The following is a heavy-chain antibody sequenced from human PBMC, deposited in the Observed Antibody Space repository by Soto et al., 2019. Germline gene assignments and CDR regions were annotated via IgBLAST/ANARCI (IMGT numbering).Heavy chain of an antibody. D-gene: IGHD5-18*01. V-gene: IGHV3-23*01. CDR1: GFTFSSYA. CDR3: AMDLGGYSYGYVD. Sequence: EVQLLESGGGLVQPGGSLRLSCAASGFTFSSYAMSWVRQAPGKGLEWVSAISGSGGSTYYADYVKGRFTISRDNSKNTLYMKMNSLRAEGKAGDYCAMDLGGYSYGYVDWGRGTLVTVSS. J-gene: IGHJ4*02. CDR2: ISGSGGST.